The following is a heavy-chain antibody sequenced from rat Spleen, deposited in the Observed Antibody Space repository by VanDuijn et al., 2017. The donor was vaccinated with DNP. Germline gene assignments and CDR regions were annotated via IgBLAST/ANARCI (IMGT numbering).Heavy chain of an antibody. CDR1: GFTFSSSW. J-gene: IGHJ2*01. Sequence: EVQLVETGGGLVQPGRSLKLSCVASGFTFSSSWMYWIRQAPGKGLEWVAYIRYDGGSTKYGDSVKGRFTISRDNAKNTLYLQMSSLRSEDMATYYCARWNSGHFDYWGQGVMVPVSS. CDR3: ARWNSGHFDY. D-gene: IGHD4-3*01. V-gene: IGHV5-58*01. CDR2: IRYDGGST.